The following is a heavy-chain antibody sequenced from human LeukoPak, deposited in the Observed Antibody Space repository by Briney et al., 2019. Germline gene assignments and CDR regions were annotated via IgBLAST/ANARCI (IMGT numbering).Heavy chain of an antibody. V-gene: IGHV4-59*08. CDR1: GGSISSYY. Sequence: SETLSLTCTVSGGSISSYYWSWIRQPPGKGLEWIGYIYYRGNTNYNPSLKSRVAISVDTSKNQFSLKLSSVTAADTAVYYCARLDYDILTGNYRFDYWGREPWSPSPQ. CDR2: IYYRGNT. CDR3: ARLDYDILTGNYRFDY. J-gene: IGHJ4*02. D-gene: IGHD3-9*01.